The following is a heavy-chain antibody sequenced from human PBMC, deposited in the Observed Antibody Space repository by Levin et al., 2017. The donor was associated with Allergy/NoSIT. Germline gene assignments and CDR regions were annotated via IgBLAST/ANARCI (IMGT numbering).Heavy chain of an antibody. V-gene: IGHV2-5*02. CDR3: VHRPPYGSGSYDAFDI. CDR1: GFSISTSGVG. D-gene: IGHD3-10*01. J-gene: IGHJ3*02. Sequence: SGPTLVKPTQTLTLTCTFSGFSISTSGVGVGWIRQPPGKALEWLTLIYWDDDKRYSPSLKSRLTITKDTSKNQVVLTVTNMDPVDTGTYYCVHRPPYGSGSYDAFDIWGQGTMVTVSS. CDR2: IYWDDDK.